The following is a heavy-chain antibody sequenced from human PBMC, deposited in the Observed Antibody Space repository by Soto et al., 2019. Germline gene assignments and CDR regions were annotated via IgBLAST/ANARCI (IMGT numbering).Heavy chain of an antibody. CDR3: AREAGVVTTGRFDF. V-gene: IGHV4-59*02. Sequence: ASETLSLTCSVSGSSVRSYAWSWIRQPPGKGLEWIGYISYSGSTKYSPSLKSRVTISEDASANQFSLRLSSVTAADTAVYYCAREAGVVTTGRFDFWGPGTVVTVSS. J-gene: IGHJ4*02. CDR2: ISYSGST. D-gene: IGHD3-3*01. CDR1: GSSVRSYA.